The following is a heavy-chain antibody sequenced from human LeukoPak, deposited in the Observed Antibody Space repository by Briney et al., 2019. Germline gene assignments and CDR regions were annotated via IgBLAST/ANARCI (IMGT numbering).Heavy chain of an antibody. J-gene: IGHJ4*02. CDR1: GFTFSSFD. V-gene: IGHV3-23*01. CDR2: ISASGDST. CDR3: VKRAASCFDH. D-gene: IGHD1-26*01. Sequence: PGGSLRLSCAVPGFTFSSFDMIWVRQTPGKGLQWVSVISASGDSTYYADSVKGRFTISRDNSMKTLYLHLKSLRVEDTAKYYCVKRAASCFDHWGQGTLITVSS.